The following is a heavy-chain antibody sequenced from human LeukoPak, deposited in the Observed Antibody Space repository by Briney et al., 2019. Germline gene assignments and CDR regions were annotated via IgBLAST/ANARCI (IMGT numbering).Heavy chain of an antibody. J-gene: IGHJ5*02. CDR2: IRSKANSYAT. CDR3: TRPTYYYDSSRFDP. V-gene: IGHV3-73*01. CDR1: GFTFSGSA. D-gene: IGHD3-22*01. Sequence: GGSLRLSCAASGFTFSGSAMHWVRQASGKGLEWVGRIRSKANSYATAYAASVKGRFTISRDDSKNTAYLQMNSLKTEDTAVYYCTRPTYYYDSSRFDPWGQGTLVTVSS.